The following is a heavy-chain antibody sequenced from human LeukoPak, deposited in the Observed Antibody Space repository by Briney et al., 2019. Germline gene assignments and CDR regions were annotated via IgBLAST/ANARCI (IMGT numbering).Heavy chain of an antibody. J-gene: IGHJ5*02. CDR3: ARDGLSYTNPNNWFDP. Sequence: ASVKVSCKASGYTFTGYHMHWVRQAPGQGLEWMGWINPNSGVSNYAQKFQGRVTMTRDTSISTAYLDVTRLRSDDTAVYYCARDGLSYTNPNNWFDPWGQGTLVTVSS. CDR2: INPNSGVS. D-gene: IGHD2-2*02. CDR1: GYTFTGYH. V-gene: IGHV1-2*02.